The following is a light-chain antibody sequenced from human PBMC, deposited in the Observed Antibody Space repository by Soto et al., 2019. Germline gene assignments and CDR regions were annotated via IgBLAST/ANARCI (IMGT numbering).Light chain of an antibody. V-gene: IGLV1-47*01. CDR3: AAWDDSLSGVV. Sequence: SVLTQPPSASRTPGQRVTISCSGSSSNIGSNYVYWYQQLPGTVPQLLIYRNSERPSGVPDRFSGSKSGTSASLAISGLRSEDEADYYCAAWDDSLSGVVFGGGTKLTVL. CDR1: SSNIGSNY. J-gene: IGLJ2*01. CDR2: RNS.